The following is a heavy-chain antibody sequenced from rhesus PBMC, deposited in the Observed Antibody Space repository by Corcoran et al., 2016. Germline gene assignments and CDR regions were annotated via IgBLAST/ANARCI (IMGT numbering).Heavy chain of an antibody. Sequence: QLQLQESGPGLVKPSETLSLTCAVSGDSISSNYWSWIRQPPGTGLEGSGRISGSGGCTDYNPSLKSRVTISTDTSNNQFSLKLNSVTAADTAVYYCARKPPSNPIDFWGQGVLVTVS. J-gene: IGHJ4*01. V-gene: IGHV4-173*01. CDR3: ARKPPSNPIDF. CDR1: GDSISSNY. CDR2: ISGSGGCT. D-gene: IGHD4-23*01.